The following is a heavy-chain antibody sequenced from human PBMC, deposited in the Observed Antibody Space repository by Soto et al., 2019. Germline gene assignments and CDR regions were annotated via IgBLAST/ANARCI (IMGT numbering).Heavy chain of an antibody. CDR1: GYTLTELS. D-gene: IGHD1-26*01. V-gene: IGHV1-24*01. CDR2: FDPEDGET. CDR3: ATRSGSYYDVGLFGY. J-gene: IGHJ4*02. Sequence: ASVKVSCKVSGYTLTELSMHWVRQAPGKGLEWMGGFDPEDGETIYAQKFQGRVTMTEDTSTDTAYMELSSLRSEDTAVYYCATRSGSYYDVGLFGYWGQGTLVTVSS.